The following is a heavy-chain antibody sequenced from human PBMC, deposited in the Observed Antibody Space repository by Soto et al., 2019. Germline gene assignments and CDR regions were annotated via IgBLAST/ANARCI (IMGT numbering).Heavy chain of an antibody. CDR1: GGSISSGGYY. V-gene: IGHV4-31*03. CDR3: ARDTKSGYDIDCSGGSCYYNWFDP. D-gene: IGHD2-15*01. Sequence: SETLSLTCTVSGGSISSGGYYWSWIRQHPGKGLEWIGYIYYSGSTYYNPSLKSRVTISVDTSKNQFSLKLSSVTAADTAVYYCARDTKSGYDIDCSGGSCYYNWFDPWGQGTLVTVSS. J-gene: IGHJ5*02. CDR2: IYYSGST.